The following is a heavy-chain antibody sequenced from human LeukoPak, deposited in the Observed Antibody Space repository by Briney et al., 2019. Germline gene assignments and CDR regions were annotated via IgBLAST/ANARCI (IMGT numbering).Heavy chain of an antibody. CDR2: ISSSGGTT. V-gene: IGHV3-23*01. D-gene: IGHD4-17*01. CDR3: AKNYGDYWTYYYYYMDV. J-gene: IGHJ6*03. CDR1: GFTFSSYA. Sequence: GGSLRLSCAASGFTFSSYAMSWVRQAPGKGLEWVSSISSSGGTTYYADSVKGRFTISRDNSKTTLYLQMNSLRGEDTAIYYCAKNYGDYWTYYYYYMDVWGRGTTVTVSS.